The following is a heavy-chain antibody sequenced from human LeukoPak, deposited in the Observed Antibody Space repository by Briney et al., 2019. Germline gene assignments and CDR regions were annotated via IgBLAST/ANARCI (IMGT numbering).Heavy chain of an antibody. CDR1: GYTFTGYY. Sequence: GASVKVSCKASGYTFTGYYMHWVRQAPGQGLEWMGWINPNSGSTNYTQKFQGRVTMTRDTSISTAYMELSRLRSDDTAVYYCARDGAWREGYSYGSDYYYYMDVWGKVTTVTVSS. D-gene: IGHD5-18*01. V-gene: IGHV1-2*02. CDR3: ARDGAWREGYSYGSDYYYYMDV. CDR2: INPNSGST. J-gene: IGHJ6*03.